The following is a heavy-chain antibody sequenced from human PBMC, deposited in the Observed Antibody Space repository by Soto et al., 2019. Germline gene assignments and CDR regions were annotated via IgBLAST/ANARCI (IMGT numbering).Heavy chain of an antibody. CDR2: IYSSGSA. D-gene: IGHD6-19*01. CDR3: ARGFSSVSMDA. V-gene: IGHV4-61*08. J-gene: IGHJ6*02. CDR1: GDSVSSGGYY. Sequence: PSETLSLTCTVSGDSVSSGGYYWSWIRQPPGKGLEWIGYIYSSGSANYNASLKSQVTISRDTSKNQISLKVAAVTPADTAGYYCARGFSSVSMDAWGQGTTVTVSS.